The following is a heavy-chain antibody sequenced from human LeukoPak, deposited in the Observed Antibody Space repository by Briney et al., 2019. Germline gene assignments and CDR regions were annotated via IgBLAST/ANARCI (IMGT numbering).Heavy chain of an antibody. D-gene: IGHD5-24*01. CDR2: IYSTGTT. J-gene: IGHJ4*02. CDR3: GGRWRGTIDY. CDR1: GTFVSGFS. Sequence: SETLSLTCTVSGTFVSGFSRTWIRQPPGKGLEWIGFIYSTGTTSYNSSLQSRVTIPVDTSKNQFSLKLKSVIATDTAIYYCGGRWRGTIDYWGQGTLVAVSS. V-gene: IGHV4-4*09.